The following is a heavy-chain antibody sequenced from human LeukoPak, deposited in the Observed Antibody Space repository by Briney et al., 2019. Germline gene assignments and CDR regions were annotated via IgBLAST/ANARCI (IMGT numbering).Heavy chain of an antibody. V-gene: IGHV1-18*04. CDR2: ISAYNGNT. CDR3: ARDLRHHGSGGYSVSPY. J-gene: IGHJ4*02. CDR1: GYTFTSYG. Sequence: ASVKVSCKASGYTFTSYGISWVRQAPGQGLEWMGWISAYNGNTNYAQKLQGRVTMTTDTSTSTAYMELRSLRSDDTAVYYCARDLRHHGSGGYSVSPYWGQGTLVTVSS. D-gene: IGHD3-10*01.